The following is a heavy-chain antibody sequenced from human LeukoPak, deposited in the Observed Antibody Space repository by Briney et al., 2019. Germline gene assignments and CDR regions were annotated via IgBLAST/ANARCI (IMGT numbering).Heavy chain of an antibody. V-gene: IGHV4-4*07. J-gene: IGHJ5*02. D-gene: IGHD6-13*01. CDR3: ARHKGIAAAGTGGHNWFDP. CDR1: GVSISSYY. CDR2: IYTSGSS. Sequence: PSETLSLTCTVSGVSISSYYWSWIRQPAGKGLEWIGRIYTSGSSNYNPSLKSRVTISVDTSKNQFSLKLSSVTAADTAVYYCARHKGIAAAGTGGHNWFDPWGQGTLVTVSS.